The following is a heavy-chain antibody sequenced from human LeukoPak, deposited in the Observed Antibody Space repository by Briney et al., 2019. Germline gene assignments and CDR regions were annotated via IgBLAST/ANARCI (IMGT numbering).Heavy chain of an antibody. CDR3: ARVEAAAGTSYYFDY. V-gene: IGHV3-11*06. CDR1: GFTFSDCY. D-gene: IGHD6-13*01. Sequence: GGSLRLSCAASGFTFSDCYMSWIRQAPGKGLEWVSYISSSSSYTNYADSVKGRFTISRDNAKNSLYLQMNSLRAEDTAVYYCARVEAAAGTSYYFDYWGQGTLVTVSS. J-gene: IGHJ4*02. CDR2: ISSSSSYT.